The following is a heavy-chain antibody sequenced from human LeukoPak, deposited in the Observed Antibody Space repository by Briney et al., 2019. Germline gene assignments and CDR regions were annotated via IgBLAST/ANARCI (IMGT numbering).Heavy chain of an antibody. Sequence: GGSLRLSCVSSGFTLSVYGMHWVRQAPGKGLEWVANIKQDGSERNYVDSVKGRFTISRENAKNSLYLQMKSLRAEDTAVFYCVRDRGGLEWLLDHYYMDVWGKGPTVTVPS. CDR2: IKQDGSER. D-gene: IGHD3-3*01. J-gene: IGHJ6*03. V-gene: IGHV3-7*01. CDR3: VRDRGGLEWLLDHYYMDV. CDR1: GFTLSVYG.